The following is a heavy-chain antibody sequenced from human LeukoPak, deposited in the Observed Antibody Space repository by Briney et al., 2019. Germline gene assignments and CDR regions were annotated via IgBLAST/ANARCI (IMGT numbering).Heavy chain of an antibody. CDR2: INPNSGGT. CDR3: ARELGGITGSELGY. CDR1: GYTFTGYY. D-gene: IGHD1-20*01. Sequence: ASVKVSCKASGYTFTGYYMHWVRQAPGQGLEWMGWINPNSGGTNYAQKFQGRVTMTRDTSSSTAYMELSRLRSDDTAVYYCARELGGITGSELGYWGQGTLVTVSS. J-gene: IGHJ4*02. V-gene: IGHV1-2*02.